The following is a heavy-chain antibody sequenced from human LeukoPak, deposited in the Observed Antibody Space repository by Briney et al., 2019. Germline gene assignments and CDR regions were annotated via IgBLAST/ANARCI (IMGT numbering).Heavy chain of an antibody. CDR3: ARGYGGTPGPDY. CDR2: INPSGGST. CDR1: GYTLTSYY. D-gene: IGHD4-23*01. V-gene: IGHV1-46*01. Sequence: GASVTVSCKASGYTLTSYYMHWVRQAPGQGLEWMGIINPSGGSTSYAQKFQGRVTMTRDTSTSTVYMELSSLRSEDTAVYYCARGYGGTPGPDYWGQGTLVTVSS. J-gene: IGHJ4*02.